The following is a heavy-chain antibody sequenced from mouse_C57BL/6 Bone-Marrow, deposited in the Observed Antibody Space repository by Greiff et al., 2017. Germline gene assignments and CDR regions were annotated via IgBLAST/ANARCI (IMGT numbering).Heavy chain of an antibody. CDR3: SGFYGYFYYFDY. CDR1: GYTFTSYW. D-gene: IGHD2-2*01. J-gene: IGHJ2*01. V-gene: IGHV1-50*01. CDR2: IDPSDSYT. Sequence: QVQLQQPGAELVKPGASVKLSCKASGYTFTSYWMQWVKQRPGQGLEWIGEIDPSDSYTNYNQKFKGKATLTVDTSSSTAYMQLSSLTSEDSAVYYWSGFYGYFYYFDYWGQGTTLTVSS.